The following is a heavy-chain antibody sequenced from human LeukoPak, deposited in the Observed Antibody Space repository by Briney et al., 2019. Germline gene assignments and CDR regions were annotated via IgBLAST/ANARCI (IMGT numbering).Heavy chain of an antibody. CDR3: AREGYYDSSGYFDY. J-gene: IGHJ4*02. Sequence: PSQTLFLTCTVSGGSITSGSYYWSWIRQPPGKGLEWIGYIYYSGSTNYNPSLKSRVTISVDTSKNQFSLKLSSVTAADTAVYYCAREGYYDSSGYFDYWGQGTLVTVSS. D-gene: IGHD3-22*01. V-gene: IGHV4-61*01. CDR1: GGSITSGSYY. CDR2: IYYSGST.